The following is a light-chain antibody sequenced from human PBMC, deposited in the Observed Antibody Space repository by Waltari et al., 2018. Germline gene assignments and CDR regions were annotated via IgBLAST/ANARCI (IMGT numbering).Light chain of an antibody. CDR1: PSVSDYYNSKTY. CDR2: WAF. Sequence: DTVLTQPPDSLAVSLGERATINCTSSPSVSDYYNSKTYVAWYQQKSGQPPRLLISWAFTRESGVPERFSGSGSGTDFTLSIASLQAEDVAVYYCHQYYTTPRTFGQGTRVEI. J-gene: IGKJ1*01. CDR3: HQYYTTPRT. V-gene: IGKV4-1*01.